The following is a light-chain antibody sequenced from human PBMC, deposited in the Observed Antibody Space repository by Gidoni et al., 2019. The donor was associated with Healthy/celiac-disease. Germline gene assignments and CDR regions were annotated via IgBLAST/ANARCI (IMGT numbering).Light chain of an antibody. Sequence: QSVLTQPPSVSGAPGQRVTISCTGSSSNIGAGYDVHWYQPLPGTAPKLLIYGNSNRPSGVPDRFSGSKSGTSASLAITGLQAEDEADYYCQSYDSSLSDLVVFGGGTKLTV. J-gene: IGLJ2*01. CDR2: GNS. CDR1: SSNIGAGYD. CDR3: QSYDSSLSDLVV. V-gene: IGLV1-40*01.